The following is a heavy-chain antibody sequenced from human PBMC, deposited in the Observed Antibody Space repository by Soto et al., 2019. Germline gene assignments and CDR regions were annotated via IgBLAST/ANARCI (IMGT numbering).Heavy chain of an antibody. CDR3: ARDQVGDAYYYYGMDV. D-gene: IGHD3-16*01. CDR2: IYTSGST. Sequence: PSETLSLTCTASGGSISSYYWSWIRQPAGKGLEWIGRIYTSGSTNYNPSLKSRVTMSVDTSKNQFSLKLSSVTAADTAVYYCARDQVGDAYYYYGMDVWGQGTTVTVPS. CDR1: GGSISSYY. J-gene: IGHJ6*02. V-gene: IGHV4-4*07.